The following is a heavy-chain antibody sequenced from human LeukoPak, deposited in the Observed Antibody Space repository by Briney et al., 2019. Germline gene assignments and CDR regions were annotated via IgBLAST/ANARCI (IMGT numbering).Heavy chain of an antibody. J-gene: IGHJ4*02. Sequence: GGSLRLSCAASGFTFSSYAMSWVRQAPGKGLERVSAISGSGGSTYYADSVKGRFTISRDNSKNTLYLQMNSLRAEDTAVYYCAKDLGITMVRGVSPFDYWGQGTLVTVSS. D-gene: IGHD3-10*01. V-gene: IGHV3-23*01. CDR2: ISGSGGST. CDR3: AKDLGITMVRGVSPFDY. CDR1: GFTFSSYA.